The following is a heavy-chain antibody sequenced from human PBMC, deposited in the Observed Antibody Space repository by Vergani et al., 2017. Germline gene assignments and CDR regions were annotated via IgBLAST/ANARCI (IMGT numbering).Heavy chain of an antibody. V-gene: IGHV4-39*01. J-gene: IGHJ5*02. Sequence: QLQLQESGPGLVKPSATLSLTCSVSGASIRSSNYYWGWIRQPPGKGLEWIASIYYSGSTYYNPSLKSRVTISVDTSKNQFSLKRSSVTAADTAVYFCARHSAVEWLVKLGWIDPWGQGILVTVSS. D-gene: IGHD6-19*01. CDR1: GASIRSSNYY. CDR3: ARHSAVEWLVKLGWIDP. CDR2: IYYSGST.